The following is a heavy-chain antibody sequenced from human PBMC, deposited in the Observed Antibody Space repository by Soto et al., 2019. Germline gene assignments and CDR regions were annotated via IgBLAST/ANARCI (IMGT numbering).Heavy chain of an antibody. J-gene: IGHJ5*02. CDR1: GGSFSGYY. CDR2: INHSGST. CDR3: ARGWDVDYYGSGTHHPPKFSGNWFDP. Sequence: SETLSLTCAVYGGSFSGYYWSWIRQPPGKGLEWIGEINHSGSTNYNPSLKSRVTISVDTSKNQFSLKLSSVTAADTAVYYCARGWDVDYYGSGTHHPPKFSGNWFDPWGQGTLVTVSS. D-gene: IGHD3-10*01. V-gene: IGHV4-34*01.